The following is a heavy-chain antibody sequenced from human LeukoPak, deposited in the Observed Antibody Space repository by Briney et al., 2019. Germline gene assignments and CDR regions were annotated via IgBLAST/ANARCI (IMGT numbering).Heavy chain of an antibody. J-gene: IGHJ4*02. CDR3: ARGQEKYYGSGSSGGFDY. V-gene: IGHV3-21*01. CDR1: GFTFSSYS. CDR2: ISSSSSYI. Sequence: GGSLRLSCAASGFTFSSYSMNWVRQAPGKGLEWVSSISSSSSYIYYADSVKGRFTISRDNAKNSLYLQMNSLRAEDTAVYYCARGQEKYYGSGSSGGFDYWGQGTLVTVSS. D-gene: IGHD3-10*01.